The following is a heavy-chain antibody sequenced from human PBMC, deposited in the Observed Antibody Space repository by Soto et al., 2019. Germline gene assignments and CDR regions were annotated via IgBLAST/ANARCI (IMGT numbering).Heavy chain of an antibody. Sequence: SVEVCCKASGGTVNSYVISWVRQATGQGLEWMGGIIPIFGTANYAQKFQGRVTITADESTSTAYMELSSLRSEDTAVYYCASRGRNIRGYSYGKEGGYYYYGMDVWGQGTTVTVSS. CDR1: GGTVNSYV. CDR3: ASRGRNIRGYSYGKEGGYYYYGMDV. J-gene: IGHJ6*02. V-gene: IGHV1-69*13. D-gene: IGHD5-18*01. CDR2: IIPIFGTA.